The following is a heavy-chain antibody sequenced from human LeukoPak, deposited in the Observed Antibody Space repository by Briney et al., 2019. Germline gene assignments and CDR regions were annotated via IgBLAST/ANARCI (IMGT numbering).Heavy chain of an antibody. D-gene: IGHD6-19*01. CDR1: GGSFSGYY. Sequence: SETLSLTCAVYGGSFSGYYWSWIRQPPGKGLEWIGEINHSGSTNYNPSLKSRVTISVDTSKNQFSLKLSSVTAADTAVYYCARGLGQAVAGRNSAYVYWGQGTLVTVSS. CDR3: ARGLGQAVAGRNSAYVY. CDR2: INHSGST. V-gene: IGHV4-34*01. J-gene: IGHJ4*02.